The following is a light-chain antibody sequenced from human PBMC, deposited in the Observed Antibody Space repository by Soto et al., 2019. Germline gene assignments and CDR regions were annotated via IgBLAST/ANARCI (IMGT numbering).Light chain of an antibody. CDR1: NSNIASNT. V-gene: IGLV1-44*01. CDR2: YNN. Sequence: QSVLTRPPSASETPGQTVSISCSGSNSNIASNTVNWYQHLPGTAPKLLIYYNNQRPSGVPDRFSGSKSGTSASLAISGLQSEDESDYYCEAWDDILKRYVFGTGTKVTVL. CDR3: EAWDDILKRYV. J-gene: IGLJ1*01.